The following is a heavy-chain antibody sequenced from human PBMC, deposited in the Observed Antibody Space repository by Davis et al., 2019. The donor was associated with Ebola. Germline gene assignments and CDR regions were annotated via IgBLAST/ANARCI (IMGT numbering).Heavy chain of an antibody. D-gene: IGHD5-12*01. CDR2: INHSGST. Sequence: MPSETLSLTCAVYGGSFSGYYWSWIRQPPGKGLEWIGEINHSGSTNYNPSLKSRVTISVDTSKNQFSLKLSSVTAADTAVYYCARRSPSWRPKGPIYYYYGMDAWGQGTTVTVSS. J-gene: IGHJ6*02. CDR3: ARRSPSWRPKGPIYYYYGMDA. V-gene: IGHV4-34*01. CDR1: GGSFSGYY.